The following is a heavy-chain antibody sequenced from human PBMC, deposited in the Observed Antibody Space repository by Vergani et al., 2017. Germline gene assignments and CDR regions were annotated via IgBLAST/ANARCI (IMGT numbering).Heavy chain of an antibody. V-gene: IGHV3-49*03. Sequence: EVQLVESGGGLVQPGRSLRLSCTASGFTFGDYAMSWFRQAPGKGLEWVGFIRSKAYGGTTEYAASVKCRFTISRDDSKSIAYLQMNSLKTDDTVVYYCTRDQSYYDILTVGCYFDYWGQGTLVTVSS. D-gene: IGHD3-9*01. J-gene: IGHJ4*02. CDR1: GFTFGDYA. CDR3: TRDQSYYDILTVGCYFDY. CDR2: IRSKAYGGTT.